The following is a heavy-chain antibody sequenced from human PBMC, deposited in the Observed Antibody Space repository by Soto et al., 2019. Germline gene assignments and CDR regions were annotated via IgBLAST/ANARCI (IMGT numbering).Heavy chain of an antibody. CDR2: ISSSSSYI. CDR1: GFTFSSYS. D-gene: IGHD3-3*01. Sequence: GGSLRLSCAASGFTFSSYSMNWVRQAPGKGLEWVSSISSSSSYIYYADSVKGRFTISRDNAKNSLYLQMNSLRAEDTAVYYCARDPRSGDYDFWSGYSRQFDYWGQGTLVTVSS. CDR3: ARDPRSGDYDFWSGYSRQFDY. J-gene: IGHJ4*02. V-gene: IGHV3-21*01.